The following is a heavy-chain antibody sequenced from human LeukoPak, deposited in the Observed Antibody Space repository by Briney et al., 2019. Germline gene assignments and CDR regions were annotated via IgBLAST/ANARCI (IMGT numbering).Heavy chain of an antibody. CDR3: ARVYDSGSYSCPH. D-gene: IGHD3-10*01. Sequence: ASVEVSCKASGGTFSSYAISWVRQAPGQGLEWMGGIIPIFGTANYAQKFQGRVTMTRNTSISTAYMELSSLRSEDTAVYYCARVYDSGSYSCPHWGQGTLVTVSS. CDR1: GGTFSSYA. J-gene: IGHJ4*02. V-gene: IGHV1-69*05. CDR2: IIPIFGTA.